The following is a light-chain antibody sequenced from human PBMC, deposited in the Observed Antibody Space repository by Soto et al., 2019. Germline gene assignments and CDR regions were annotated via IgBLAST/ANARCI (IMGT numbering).Light chain of an antibody. J-gene: IGLJ1*01. CDR3: CSYAGSYTYV. Sequence: QSALTQPRSVSGSPGQSVTISCTGTSSDVGGYKYVSWYQQHPDKAPKLMIYEVSKRPSGVPDRFSGSKSGDTASLTISGLQAEDEADYYCCSYAGSYTYVFGTGTKVTVL. V-gene: IGLV2-11*01. CDR2: EVS. CDR1: SSDVGGYKY.